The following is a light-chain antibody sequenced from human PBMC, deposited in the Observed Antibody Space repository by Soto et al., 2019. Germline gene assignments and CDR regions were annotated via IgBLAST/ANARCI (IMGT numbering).Light chain of an antibody. CDR1: GTDVGQYNY. V-gene: IGLV2-8*01. Sequence: QSALTQPPSASGSPGQSVTISCTGAGTDVGQYNYVSWYQQHPGKAPKLLIHHVSRRPSGVPARFSGSKSGNTASLTVSGLQPEDEADYYCSSYTSSSTVIFGGGTKLTVL. J-gene: IGLJ2*01. CDR2: HVS. CDR3: SSYTSSSTVI.